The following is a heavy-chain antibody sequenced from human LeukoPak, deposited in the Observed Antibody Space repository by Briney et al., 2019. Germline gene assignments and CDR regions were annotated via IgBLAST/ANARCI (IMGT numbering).Heavy chain of an antibody. J-gene: IGHJ4*02. CDR3: TRVGPSTVVDY. Sequence: GVSLKLSCAASGFTFSDSAIHWVRQASGKGLEWVGRIRSKPQSYATAYDESLKGRFTISRDDSKNTAYLQMSSLKIEDTAVYYCTRVGPSTVVDYWGQGTQVTVSS. D-gene: IGHD1-26*01. CDR1: GFTFSDSA. V-gene: IGHV3-73*01. CDR2: IRSKPQSYAT.